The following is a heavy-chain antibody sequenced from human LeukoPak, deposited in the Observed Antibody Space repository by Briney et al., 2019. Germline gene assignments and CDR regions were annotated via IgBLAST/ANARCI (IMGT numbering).Heavy chain of an antibody. D-gene: IGHD3-22*01. V-gene: IGHV4-30-4*08. CDR2: IYSSGST. Sequence: SETLFLTCTVSGGSVGSSNYYWGWIRQPPGKGLEWIGYIYSSGSTYYNPSLKSRATVSLDTSKNQLSLKLSSVTAADTAVYYCARTYYYDSRIDPWGQGTLVTVSS. CDR1: GGSVGSSNYY. CDR3: ARTYYYDSRIDP. J-gene: IGHJ5*02.